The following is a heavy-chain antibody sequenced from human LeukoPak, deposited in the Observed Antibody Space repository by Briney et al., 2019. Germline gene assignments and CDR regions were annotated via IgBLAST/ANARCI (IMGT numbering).Heavy chain of an antibody. CDR3: ARGRMTTKKAFDY. CDR2: MNPNSGNT. Sequence: ASVKVSCKATGYTFTSFAMHWVRQAPGQRLEWMGWMNPNSGNTGYAQKFQGRVTMTRNTSISTAYMELSSLRSEDTAVYYCARGRMTTKKAFDYWGQGTLVTVSS. J-gene: IGHJ4*02. V-gene: IGHV1-8*02. D-gene: IGHD5-24*01. CDR1: GYTFTSFA.